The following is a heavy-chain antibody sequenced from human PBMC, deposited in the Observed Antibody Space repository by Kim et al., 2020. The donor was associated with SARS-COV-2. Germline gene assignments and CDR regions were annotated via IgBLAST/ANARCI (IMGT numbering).Heavy chain of an antibody. CDR1: GFTFSTYW. CDR3: AIRRYTGTYYYFDY. J-gene: IGHJ4*02. CDR2: INSDGGTT. Sequence: GGSLRLSCVASGFTFSTYWMHWVRQAPGKGLVWVSRINSDGGTTSYADSVKGRFTISRDNAKSTLYLQMNSLRAEDTAVYYCAIRRYTGTYYYFDYWGQGTLVTVSS. V-gene: IGHV3-74*01. D-gene: IGHD1-26*01.